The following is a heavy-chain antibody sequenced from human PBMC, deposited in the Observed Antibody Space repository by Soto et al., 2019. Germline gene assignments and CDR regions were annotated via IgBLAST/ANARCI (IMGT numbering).Heavy chain of an antibody. CDR1: GYTFTSYA. V-gene: IGHV1-3*01. Sequence: ASVKVSCEASGYTFTSYAMHWVRQAPGQRLEWMGWINAGNGNTKYSQKFQGRVTITRDTSASTAYMELSSLRSEDTAVYYCARDVNYYDSSGPLGQFGYCGQGTLVTVSS. CDR3: ARDVNYYDSSGPLGQFGY. CDR2: INAGNGNT. D-gene: IGHD3-22*01. J-gene: IGHJ4*02.